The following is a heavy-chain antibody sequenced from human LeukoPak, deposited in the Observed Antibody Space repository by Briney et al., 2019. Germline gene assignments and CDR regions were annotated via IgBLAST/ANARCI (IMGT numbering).Heavy chain of an antibody. J-gene: IGHJ4*02. CDR1: GGSISSGTYF. D-gene: IGHD6-13*01. V-gene: IGHV4-61*02. CDR2: MYTSGTT. Sequence: PSETLSLTCTASGGSISSGTYFWSWIRQPAGKGLEWIGRMYTSGTTNYNPSLKSRVTISVDTTKSRFSLNLSCVTAAATAVYYCAARIATPGSFDYWGQGNQGTVSP. CDR3: AARIATPGSFDY.